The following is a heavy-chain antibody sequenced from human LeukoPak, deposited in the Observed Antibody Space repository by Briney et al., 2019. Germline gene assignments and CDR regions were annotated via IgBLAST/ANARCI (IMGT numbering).Heavy chain of an antibody. D-gene: IGHD2-2*01. Sequence: SETLSLTCAVYGGSFSGYYWSWIRQPPGKGLEWIGEINHSGSTNYNPSLKSRVTISVDTSKNQFSLKLSSVTAADTAVYYCASPGERYCSSTSCRNAFDIWGQGTMVTVSS. CDR2: INHSGST. J-gene: IGHJ3*02. CDR3: ASPGERYCSSTSCRNAFDI. V-gene: IGHV4-34*01. CDR1: GGSFSGYY.